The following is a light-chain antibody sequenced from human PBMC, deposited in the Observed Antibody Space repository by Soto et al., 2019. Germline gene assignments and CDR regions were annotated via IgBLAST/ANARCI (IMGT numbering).Light chain of an antibody. Sequence: QSVLTQSPSASASLGASVKLTCTLSSGHSSYAIAWHQQQPEKGPRYLMKLNSDGSHSKGEEIPDRFSGSSSGAERYLTISRLQSEDEAYYSCQSGGSGSEGVFGGGTKLAAL. J-gene: IGLJ2*01. V-gene: IGLV4-69*01. CDR3: QSGGSGSEGV. CDR1: SGHSSYA. CDR2: LNSDGSH.